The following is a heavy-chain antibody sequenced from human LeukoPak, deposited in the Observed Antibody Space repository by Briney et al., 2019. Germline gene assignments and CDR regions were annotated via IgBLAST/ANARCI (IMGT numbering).Heavy chain of an antibody. CDR3: ARGRGWLQSDAFDI. J-gene: IGHJ3*02. Sequence: GASVKVSCKASGYTFTSYDINWVRQATGQGLEWMGWMDPNSGNTGYAQKFQGRVTMTRNTSISTAYMELSSLRSEDTAVYYCARGRGWLQSDAFDIWGQGTMVTVSS. D-gene: IGHD5-24*01. CDR2: MDPNSGNT. V-gene: IGHV1-8*01. CDR1: GYTFTSYD.